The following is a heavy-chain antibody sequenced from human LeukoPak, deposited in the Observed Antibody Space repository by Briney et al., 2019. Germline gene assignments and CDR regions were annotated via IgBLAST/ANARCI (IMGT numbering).Heavy chain of an antibody. J-gene: IGHJ6*03. V-gene: IGHV4-34*01. D-gene: IGHD3-3*01. CDR3: ARGLPNYDFWSGYYPPDYYYYMDV. Sequence: SETLSLTCAVYGGSFSGYYWSWIRQPPGKGLEWIGEINHSGSTNYNPSLKSRVTISVDTSKNQFSLKLSSVTAADTAVYYRARGLPNYDFWSGYYPPDYYYYMDVWGKGTTVTVSS. CDR2: INHSGST. CDR1: GGSFSGYY.